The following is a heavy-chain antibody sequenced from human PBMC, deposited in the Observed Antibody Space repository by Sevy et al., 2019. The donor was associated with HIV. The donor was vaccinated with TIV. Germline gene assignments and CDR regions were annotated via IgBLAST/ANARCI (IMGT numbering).Heavy chain of an antibody. CDR2: IYSGGST. CDR3: ARGGYCSSTSCSYYYGMDV. V-gene: IGHV3-53*01. D-gene: IGHD2-2*01. J-gene: IGHJ6*02. Sequence: GGSLRLSCAASGFTVSSNYMSWVRQAPGKGLEWVSVIYSGGSTYYADSVKGRFTISRDNSKNTLYFQMNSLRAEDTAVYYCARGGYCSSTSCSYYYGMDVWGQGTTVTVSS. CDR1: GFTVSSNY.